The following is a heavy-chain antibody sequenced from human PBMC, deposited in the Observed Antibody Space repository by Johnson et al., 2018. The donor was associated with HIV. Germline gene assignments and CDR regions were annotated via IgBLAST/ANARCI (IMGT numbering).Heavy chain of an antibody. CDR2: IKQDGSEK. J-gene: IGHJ3*02. CDR3: ARGRNAFDI. Sequence: MLLVESGGGVVQPGRSLRLSCAASGFIFSVYWMSWVRQAPGKGLEWVANIKQDGSEKYYVDSVKGRFTISRDNAKNSLYLQMNSLRAEDTAVYYCARGRNAFDIWGQGTMVTVSS. V-gene: IGHV3-7*02. CDR1: GFIFSVYW.